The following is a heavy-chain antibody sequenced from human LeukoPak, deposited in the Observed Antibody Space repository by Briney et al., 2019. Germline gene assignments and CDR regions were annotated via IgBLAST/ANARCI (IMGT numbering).Heavy chain of an antibody. CDR1: GFAFSSFW. J-gene: IGHJ4*02. V-gene: IGHV3-74*01. D-gene: IGHD3-3*01. CDR3: ARDLFSLGDY. Sequence: PGGSLRLSCAASGFAFSSFWMYWVRQAPGKGLVWVSRINTDGSYTDYADSVKGRFTISRDNAKSTLYLQMNSLRAEDTAVYYCARDLFSLGDYWCQGILVTVSS. CDR2: INTDGSYT.